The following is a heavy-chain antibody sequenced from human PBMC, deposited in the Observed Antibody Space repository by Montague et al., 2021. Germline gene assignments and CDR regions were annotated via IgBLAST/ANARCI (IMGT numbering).Heavy chain of an antibody. CDR3: AKDSVSSWAAPYYYYMDV. J-gene: IGHJ6*03. Sequence: SLRLSCAASGFTFSLYAMSWVRQAPGKGLEWVSRINGFGTNTYYADSVKGRFTISGDNSKNTLDLQMNSLRAEDTAVYYCAKDSVSSWAAPYYYYMDVWGKGTTVAVSS. CDR2: INGFGTNT. D-gene: IGHD6-13*01. CDR1: GFTFSLYA. V-gene: IGHV3-23*01.